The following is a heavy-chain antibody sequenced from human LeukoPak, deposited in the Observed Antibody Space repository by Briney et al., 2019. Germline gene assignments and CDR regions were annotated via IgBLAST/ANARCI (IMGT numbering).Heavy chain of an antibody. V-gene: IGHV3-48*03. D-gene: IGHD5-24*01. CDR1: GFTFSSYE. CDR3: AKAVDLATISVDI. J-gene: IGHJ3*02. CDR2: ISSSGSTI. Sequence: GGSLRLSCAASGFTFSSYEMNWVRQAPGKGLEWVSYISSSGSTIYYADSVKGRFTISRDNSKNTLYLVMNSLRVDDTAVYYCAKAVDLATISVDIWGQGTMVTVSS.